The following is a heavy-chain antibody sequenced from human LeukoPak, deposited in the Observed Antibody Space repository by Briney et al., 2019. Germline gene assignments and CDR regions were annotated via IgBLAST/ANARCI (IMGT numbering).Heavy chain of an antibody. CDR3: AKVPLRYFDWLPFDY. D-gene: IGHD3-9*01. Sequence: GRSLRLSCAASGFTFSSYGMHWVRQAPGKGLEWVAVISYDGSNKYYADSVKGRFTISRDNSKNTLYLQMNSLRAEDTAVYYCAKVPLRYFDWLPFDYWGQGTLVTVPS. CDR2: ISYDGSNK. CDR1: GFTFSSYG. V-gene: IGHV3-30*18. J-gene: IGHJ4*02.